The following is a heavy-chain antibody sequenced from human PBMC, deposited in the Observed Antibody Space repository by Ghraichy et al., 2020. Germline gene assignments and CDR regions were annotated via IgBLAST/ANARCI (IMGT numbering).Heavy chain of an antibody. CDR3: AKHSRAGSRSYNDY. CDR2: ISFGGDTT. J-gene: IGHJ4*02. D-gene: IGHD1-26*01. CDR1: QFTFSDYA. Sequence: GRSLRLSCAASQFTFSDYAMTWVRQAPGKGLEWVSTISFGGDTTYYADSVKGRFTVSRDNSKNTLYLQMNSLRADDSAVYYCAKHSRAGSRSYNDYWGQGTLVSVSS. V-gene: IGHV3-23*01.